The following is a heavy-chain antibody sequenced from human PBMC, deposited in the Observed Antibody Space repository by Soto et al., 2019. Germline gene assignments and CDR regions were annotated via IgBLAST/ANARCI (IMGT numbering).Heavy chain of an antibody. CDR1: GYTFTSYA. CDR2: VNAGNGNT. CDR3: ARGSDNWNLGMGGSWFDP. Sequence: GASVKVSCKASGYTFTSYAMHWVRQAPGQRLEWMGWVNAGNGNTKYSQKFQGRVTITRDTSASTAYMELSSLRSEDTAVYYCARGSDNWNLGMGGSWFDPWGQGTLVTVSS. V-gene: IGHV1-3*01. J-gene: IGHJ5*02. D-gene: IGHD1-7*01.